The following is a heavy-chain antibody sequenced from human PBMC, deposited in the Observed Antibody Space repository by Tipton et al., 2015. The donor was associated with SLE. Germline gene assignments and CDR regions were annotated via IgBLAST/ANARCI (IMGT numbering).Heavy chain of an antibody. Sequence: TLSLTCAVYGGSFSGYYWSWIRQPPGKGLGWIGEINHSGSTNYNPSLKSRVTISVDTSKNQFSLKLSSVTAADTAVYYCAREGSGWYRGYYFDYWGQGTLVTVSP. CDR1: GGSFSGYY. D-gene: IGHD6-19*01. V-gene: IGHV4-34*01. CDR3: AREGSGWYRGYYFDY. CDR2: INHSGST. J-gene: IGHJ4*02.